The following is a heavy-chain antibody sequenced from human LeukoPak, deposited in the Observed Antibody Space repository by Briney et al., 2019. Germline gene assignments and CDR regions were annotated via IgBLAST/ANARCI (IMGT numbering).Heavy chain of an antibody. J-gene: IGHJ4*02. CDR1: GFTFSNAW. CDR2: IKSKTDGETT. Sequence: GGSLRLSCAASGFTFSNAWMTWVRQAPGKGLEWVGRIKSKTDGETTDYAAPVKDRFTISRDDSQNTLFLQMNSLKTEDTAVYYCTADRDKCGGDCYTGFPFYYWGQGALVTVSS. V-gene: IGHV3-15*01. D-gene: IGHD2-21*01. CDR3: TADRDKCGGDCYTGFPFYY.